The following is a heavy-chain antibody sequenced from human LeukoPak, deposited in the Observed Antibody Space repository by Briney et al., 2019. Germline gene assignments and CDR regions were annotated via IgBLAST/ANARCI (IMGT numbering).Heavy chain of an antibody. J-gene: IGHJ6*03. Sequence: SESLSLTWTVSGGSISSGSYYWSWIRPPAGKGLEWIGRIYTSGTTNSNPSLKSRASISVDTSKNQLSLKLRSVTAADTAVYYCARIVETAMVTEKKADYYYYMDVWGKGTTVTVSS. V-gene: IGHV4-61*02. CDR1: GGSISSGSYY. CDR3: ARIVETAMVTEKKADYYYYMDV. D-gene: IGHD5-18*01. CDR2: IYTSGTT.